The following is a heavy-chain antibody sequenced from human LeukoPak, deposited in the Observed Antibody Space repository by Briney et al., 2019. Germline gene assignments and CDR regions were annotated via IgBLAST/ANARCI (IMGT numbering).Heavy chain of an antibody. CDR3: ARIVPYNYGYVDY. Sequence: SGTLSLTCTVSGGSLNNYYWSWIRQPPGKGLEWIGYIYYSGSTNYNPSLKSRVSISVDTSKNQFSLKLSSVTAADTAVYYCARIVPYNYGYVDYWGQGTLVTVSS. V-gene: IGHV4-59*01. CDR2: IYYSGST. D-gene: IGHD5-18*01. CDR1: GGSLNNYY. J-gene: IGHJ4*02.